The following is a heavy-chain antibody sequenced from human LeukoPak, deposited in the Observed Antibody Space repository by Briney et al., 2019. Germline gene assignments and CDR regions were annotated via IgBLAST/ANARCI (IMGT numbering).Heavy chain of an antibody. Sequence: ASVKVSCKASGYTFTGYYMHWVRQAPGQGLEWMGWINPNSGGTNYAQKFQGRVTMTRDTSISTAYIELSRLRSDDTAVYYCASDYGGNSAPSYYFDYWGQGTLVTVSS. J-gene: IGHJ4*02. D-gene: IGHD4-23*01. CDR3: ASDYGGNSAPSYYFDY. V-gene: IGHV1-2*02. CDR1: GYTFTGYY. CDR2: INPNSGGT.